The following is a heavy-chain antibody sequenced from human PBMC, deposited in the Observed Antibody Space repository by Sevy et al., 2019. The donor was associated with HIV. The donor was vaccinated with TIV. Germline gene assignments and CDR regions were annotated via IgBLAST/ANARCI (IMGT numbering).Heavy chain of an antibody. CDR3: ARLQNSYGYSFYIDY. CDR1: GFTVSSNY. D-gene: IGHD5-18*01. CDR2: IYSGGST. V-gene: IGHV3-53*01. Sequence: GGSLRLSCAASGFTVSSNYMSWVRQAPGKGLEWVSVIYSGGSTYYADSGKGRFTISRDNSKNTLNLQMNSLRAEDTAVYYCARLQNSYGYSFYIDYWGQGTLVTVSS. J-gene: IGHJ4*02.